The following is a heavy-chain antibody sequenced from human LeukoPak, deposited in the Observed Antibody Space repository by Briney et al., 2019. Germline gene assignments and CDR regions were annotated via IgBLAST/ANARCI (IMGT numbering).Heavy chain of an antibody. CDR1: GGSIRDCY. CDR3: ARHPDEEARTY. V-gene: IGHV4-59*08. D-gene: IGHD1-14*01. CDR2: IYYSGST. J-gene: IGHJ4*02. Sequence: SETLSLTCTVSGGSIRDCYWTWTRQPPGKGLEWIGHIYYSGSTNYNPSFKSRVTISIDTSKNQFSLKLTSVTAADTAVYYCARHPDEEARTYWGQGTLVTVSS.